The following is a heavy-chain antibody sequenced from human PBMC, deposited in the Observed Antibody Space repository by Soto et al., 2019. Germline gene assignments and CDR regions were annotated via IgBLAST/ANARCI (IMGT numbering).Heavy chain of an antibody. CDR1: GFTFSSYA. J-gene: IGHJ5*02. CDR3: AKNQGVELVPLATVDWFDP. D-gene: IGHD1-26*01. V-gene: IGHV3-23*01. CDR2: ISGSGGST. Sequence: LRLSCAASGFTFSSYAMSWVRQAPGKGLEWVSAISGSGGSTYYADSVKGRFTISRDNSKNTVYLELNNLSAEDTAVYHCAKNQGVELVPLATVDWFDPWGQGSVVTVSS.